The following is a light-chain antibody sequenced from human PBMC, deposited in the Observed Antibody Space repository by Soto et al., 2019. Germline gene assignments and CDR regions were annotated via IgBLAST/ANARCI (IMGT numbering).Light chain of an antibody. J-gene: IGKJ1*01. CDR2: GAS. Sequence: EILLTQYPGTLSLSPGERATLSCGGSRSVNNNYLACYQQKHSQAPRLLIFGASSRATGIPDRFIGSGSGTEFILTISRLEPDDFAIYHCHQHGGSPETFGHGTKVDIK. V-gene: IGKV3-20*01. CDR3: HQHGGSPET. CDR1: RSVNNNY.